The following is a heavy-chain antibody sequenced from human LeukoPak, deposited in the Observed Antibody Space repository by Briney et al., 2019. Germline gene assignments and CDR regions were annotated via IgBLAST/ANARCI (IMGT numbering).Heavy chain of an antibody. CDR2: INPNSGGT. CDR3: ARNHNYAYSGSYYDY. Sequence: ASVKVSCKASGYTFTGYYMHWVRQAPGQGLEWVGWINPNSGGTNYAQKFQGRVTMTRDTSISTAYMELSRLRSDDTAVYYCARNHNYAYSGSYYDYWGQGTLVTVSS. V-gene: IGHV1-2*02. CDR1: GYTFTGYY. D-gene: IGHD5-12*01. J-gene: IGHJ4*02.